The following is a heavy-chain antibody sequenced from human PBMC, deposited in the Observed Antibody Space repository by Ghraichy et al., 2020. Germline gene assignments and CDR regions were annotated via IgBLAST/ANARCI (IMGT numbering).Heavy chain of an antibody. CDR2: IYGGGST. Sequence: GGSLRLSCAASGFTVRNDYMSWVRQAPGKGLEWVSVIYGGGSTYYADSVTGRFTISRDDSKNTVYLHMNSLTAEDTAVYYCARGGTGSDYWGQGTLVNVSS. CDR1: GFTVRNDY. V-gene: IGHV3-53*01. J-gene: IGHJ4*02. CDR3: ARGGTGSDY. D-gene: IGHD6-19*01.